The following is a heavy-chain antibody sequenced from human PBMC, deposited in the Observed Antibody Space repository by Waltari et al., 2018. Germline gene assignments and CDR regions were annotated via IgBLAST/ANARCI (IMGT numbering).Heavy chain of an antibody. CDR1: GYTFTSYD. CDR3: ACQPSIFGVVNNWFDP. D-gene: IGHD3-3*01. V-gene: IGHV1-8*01. Sequence: QVQLVQSGAEVKKPGASVKVSCKASGYTFTSYDINWVRQATGQGLEWMGWMNPNSGNTGYAQKFQGRVTMTRNTSISTAYMELSSLRSEDTAVYYCACQPSIFGVVNNWFDPWGQGTLVTVSS. J-gene: IGHJ5*02. CDR2: MNPNSGNT.